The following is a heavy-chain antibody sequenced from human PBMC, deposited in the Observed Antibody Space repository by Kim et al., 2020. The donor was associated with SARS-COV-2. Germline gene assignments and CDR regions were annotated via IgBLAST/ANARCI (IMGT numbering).Heavy chain of an antibody. Sequence: GESLKISCKGSGYSFTSYWIGWVRQMPGKGLEWMGIIYPGDSDTRYSPSFQGQVTISADKSISTAYLQWSSLKASDTAMYYCARRPVPGIAAAGTGPRDWGQGALVTVSS. CDR1: GYSFTSYW. V-gene: IGHV5-51*01. CDR3: ARRPVPGIAAAGTGPRD. D-gene: IGHD6-13*01. CDR2: IYPGDSDT. J-gene: IGHJ4*02.